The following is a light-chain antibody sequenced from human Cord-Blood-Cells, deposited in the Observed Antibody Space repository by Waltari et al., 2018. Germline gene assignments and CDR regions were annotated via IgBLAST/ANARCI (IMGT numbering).Light chain of an antibody. V-gene: IGLV3-19*01. Sequence: SSELTQDPAVSVALGQTVRITCQGDSLRSYYASWYQRKPGQAPVLVIYGKNNRPSGIPDRFSGSSSGDTASLTIPVAQAEDEADYYCNSRDSSGNQYVFGTGTKVTVL. CDR2: GKN. CDR3: NSRDSSGNQYV. CDR1: SLRSYY. J-gene: IGLJ1*01.